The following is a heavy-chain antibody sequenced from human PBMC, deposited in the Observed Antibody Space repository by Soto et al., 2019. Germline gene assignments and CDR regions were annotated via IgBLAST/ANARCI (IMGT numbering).Heavy chain of an antibody. CDR2: IKQGGSEK. CDR1: GFTFSGHW. Sequence: EVQLVESGGGLVQPGGSLRLSCAASGFTFSGHWMSWVCQAPGKGLEWVANIKQGGSEKYYVDSVKGRFTISRDNAKNSLRLEMNSLRVEDTAMYYCARDMGVAVAGRGLYDYWGQGTLVTVSS. CDR3: ARDMGVAVAGRGLYDY. V-gene: IGHV3-7*01. D-gene: IGHD6-19*01. J-gene: IGHJ4*02.